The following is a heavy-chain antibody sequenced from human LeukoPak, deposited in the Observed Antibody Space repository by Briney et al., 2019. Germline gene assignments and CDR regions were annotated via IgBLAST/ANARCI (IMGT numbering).Heavy chain of an antibody. J-gene: IGHJ4*02. CDR3: ARVSGEYQLLSDSYFDY. CDR2: ISSSGSTI. V-gene: IGHV3-11*01. D-gene: IGHD2-2*01. Sequence: GGSLRLSCAASGFTFSDYYMSWIRQAPGKGLGWVSYISSSGSTIYYADSVKGRFTISRDNAKNPLYLQMNSLRAEDTAVYYCARVSGEYQLLSDSYFDYWGQGTLVTVSS. CDR1: GFTFSDYY.